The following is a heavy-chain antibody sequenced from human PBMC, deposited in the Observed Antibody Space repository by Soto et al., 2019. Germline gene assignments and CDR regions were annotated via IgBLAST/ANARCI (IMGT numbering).Heavy chain of an antibody. J-gene: IGHJ6*02. CDR2: IYSGGST. Sequence: HPGGSLRLSCAASGFTVSSNYMSWVRQAPGKGLEWVSVIYSGGSTYYADSVKDRFTISRDNSKNTLYLQINSLRAEDTAVYYCGGLSSRNWRGNYYYGMDVWGQGTTVTVSS. D-gene: IGHD1-1*01. CDR3: GGLSSRNWRGNYYYGMDV. V-gene: IGHV3-66*01. CDR1: GFTVSSNY.